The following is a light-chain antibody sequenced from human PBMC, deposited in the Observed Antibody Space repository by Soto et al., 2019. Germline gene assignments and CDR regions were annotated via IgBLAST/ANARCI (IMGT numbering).Light chain of an antibody. CDR2: GNS. CDR1: SSNIGANS. Sequence: QSVLTQPPSASGTPGQRVTISCSGSSSNIGANSVNWYQQLPGTAPRLLIYGNSHRPSGVPDRFSGSKSGTSASLAISGLQSEAEADYYCAAWDDSLKGYWVFGGGTKLTVL. J-gene: IGLJ3*02. V-gene: IGLV1-44*01. CDR3: AAWDDSLKGYWV.